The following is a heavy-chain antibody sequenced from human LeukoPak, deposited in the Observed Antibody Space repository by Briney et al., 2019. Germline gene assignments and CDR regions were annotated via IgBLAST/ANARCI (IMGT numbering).Heavy chain of an antibody. J-gene: IGHJ6*02. CDR2: IYHSGST. D-gene: IGHD3-10*01. Sequence: SGTLSLTCAVSGGSISSSNWWSWVRQPPGKGLEWIGEIYHSGSTNYNPSLKSRVTISVDKSKNQFSLKLSSVTAADTAVYYCALMGKEDMVRGVIITLYYYYGMDVWGQGTTVTVSS. CDR3: ALMGKEDMVRGVIITLYYYYGMDV. CDR1: GGSISSSNW. V-gene: IGHV4-4*02.